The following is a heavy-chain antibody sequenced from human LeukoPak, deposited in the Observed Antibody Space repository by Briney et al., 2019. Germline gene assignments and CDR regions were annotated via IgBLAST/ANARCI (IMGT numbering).Heavy chain of an antibody. D-gene: IGHD2-8*01. CDR3: AKWASDNRAFDL. J-gene: IGHJ4*02. V-gene: IGHV4-59*08. CDR2: GHYSGNT. CDR1: GTSITTYY. Sequence: SETLSLTCTVSGTSITTYYWNWIRQAPGQGPEWIGYGHYSGNTKYNPPLKSRVTISVDTSKNQFSLRLSSVTAADTAVYFCAKWASDNRAFDLWGQGTLVTVSS.